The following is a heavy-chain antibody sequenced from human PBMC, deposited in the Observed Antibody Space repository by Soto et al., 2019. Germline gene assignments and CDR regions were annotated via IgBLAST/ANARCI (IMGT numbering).Heavy chain of an antibody. D-gene: IGHD6-13*01. CDR3: ARLVGAAAGRFDP. Sequence: QEQLVESGGGVAQPGTSLRLSCVASGFTFNSYGMHWVRQAPGKGLEWVAAIWFDGSDKYYADSVKGRFTISRDNSKNTLYLQKNSLRAEDTGVYYCARLVGAAAGRFDPWGQGTLVIVSS. V-gene: IGHV3-33*01. J-gene: IGHJ5*02. CDR2: IWFDGSDK. CDR1: GFTFNSYG.